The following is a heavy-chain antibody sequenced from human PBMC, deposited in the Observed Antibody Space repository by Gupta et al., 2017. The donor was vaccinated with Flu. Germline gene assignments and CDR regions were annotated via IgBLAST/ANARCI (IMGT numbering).Heavy chain of an antibody. CDR2: IYPGDSDT. CDR3: ARHPADSTWGLDF. D-gene: IGHD6-13*01. V-gene: IGHV5-51*01. Sequence: FRNYGIGGVRQTPEKGLEWMGIIYPGDSDTRYSPSFQGQVTISADKSSSTAYLQWSRLKASDSGMYYCARHPADSTWGLDFWGQGTLVTVSS. J-gene: IGHJ4*02. CDR1: FRNYG.